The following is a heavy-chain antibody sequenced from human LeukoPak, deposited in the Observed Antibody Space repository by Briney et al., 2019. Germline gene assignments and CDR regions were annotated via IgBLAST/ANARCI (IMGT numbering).Heavy chain of an antibody. CDR3: ARYTIAAEYYFDY. D-gene: IGHD6-13*01. J-gene: IGHJ4*02. Sequence: GGSLRLSCAASGFTVSSNYMSWVRQAPGKGLEWVSAISGSGGSTYYADSVKGRFTISRDNSKNTLYLQMNSLRAEDTAVYYCARYTIAAEYYFDYWGQGTLVTVSS. CDR1: GFTVSSNY. CDR2: ISGSGGST. V-gene: IGHV3-23*01.